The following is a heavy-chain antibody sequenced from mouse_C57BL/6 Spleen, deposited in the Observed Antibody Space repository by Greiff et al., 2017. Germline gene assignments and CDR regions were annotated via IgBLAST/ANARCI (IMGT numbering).Heavy chain of an antibody. D-gene: IGHD1-1*01. CDR2: IYPSDSET. CDR3: ARAPLSYGSSYCWYFDV. CDR1: GYTFTSYW. V-gene: IGHV1-61*01. J-gene: IGHJ1*03. Sequence: QVQLQQPGAELVRPGSSVKLSCKASGYTFTSYWMDWVKQRPGQGLEWIGNIYPSDSETHYNQKFKDKATLTVDKSSSTAYMQLSSLTSEDSAVYYCARAPLSYGSSYCWYFDVWGTGTTVTVSS.